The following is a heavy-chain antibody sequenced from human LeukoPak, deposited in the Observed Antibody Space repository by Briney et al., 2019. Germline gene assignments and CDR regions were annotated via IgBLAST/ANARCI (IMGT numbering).Heavy chain of an antibody. CDR3: ARDPDYGPSNWFDP. Sequence: ASVKVSCKASGYTFTGYYMHWVRQAPGQGLEWMGWINPNSGGTNHAQEFQGRVTMTRDTSISAVYMELSRLRSDDTAVYYCARDPDYGPSNWFDPWGQGTLVTVSS. CDR1: GYTFTGYY. CDR2: INPNSGGT. D-gene: IGHD4-17*01. V-gene: IGHV1-2*02. J-gene: IGHJ5*02.